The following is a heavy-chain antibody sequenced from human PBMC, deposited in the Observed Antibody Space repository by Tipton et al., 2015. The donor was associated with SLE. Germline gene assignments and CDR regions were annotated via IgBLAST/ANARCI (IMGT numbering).Heavy chain of an antibody. CDR3: ARRSYYDSSGYYSWVH. CDR1: GDSISSSTYS. D-gene: IGHD3-22*01. V-gene: IGHV4-39*07. CDR2: VSYDGNT. Sequence: GLVKPSGTLSLTCFVSGDSISSSTYSWAWIRQPPGKGLEWIGSVSYDGNTHRNPSLKSRVTMSVDASKNQFSLNLSSVTAADTAVYYCARRSYYDSSGYYSWVHWGQGTLVTVSS. J-gene: IGHJ4*02.